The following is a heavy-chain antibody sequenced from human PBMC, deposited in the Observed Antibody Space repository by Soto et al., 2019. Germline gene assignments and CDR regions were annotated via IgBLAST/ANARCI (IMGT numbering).Heavy chain of an antibody. CDR3: ARGSWADVSGHYYMDV. J-gene: IGHJ6*03. V-gene: IGHV6-1*01. D-gene: IGHD1-26*01. Sequence: QVQLQQSSPGLVKPSQALSLTCDISGDSVSSNSAGWNWIRQTPSRGLEWLGRTYYKSKWYYTYDSSVKSRITVSPDTSKTQFTLQLTSVTPEDTAVYYCARGSWADVSGHYYMDVWDKGTTVTVSS. CDR1: GDSVSSNSAG. CDR2: TYYKSKWYY.